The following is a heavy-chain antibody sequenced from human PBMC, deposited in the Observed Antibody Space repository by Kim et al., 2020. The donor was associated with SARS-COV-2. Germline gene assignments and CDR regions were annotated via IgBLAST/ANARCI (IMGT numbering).Heavy chain of an antibody. CDR3: ARGWGYYGGDAEYFQH. CDR1: GGTFSSYA. V-gene: IGHV1-69*13. D-gene: IGHD2-21*02. J-gene: IGHJ1*01. CDR2: IIPIFGTA. Sequence: SVKVSCKASGGTFSSYAISWVRQAPGQGLEWMGGIIPIFGTANYAQKFQGRVTITADESTSTAYMELSSLRSEDTAVYYCARGWGYYGGDAEYFQHWGQGTLVTVSS.